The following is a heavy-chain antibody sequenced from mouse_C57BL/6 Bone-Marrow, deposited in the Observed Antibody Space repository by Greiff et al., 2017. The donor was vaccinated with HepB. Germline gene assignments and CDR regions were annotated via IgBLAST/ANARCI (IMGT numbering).Heavy chain of an antibody. CDR1: GFTFSSYA. CDR3: ARRGTGMNFDY. V-gene: IGHV5-4*03. Sequence: DVKLVESGGGLVKPGGSLKLSCAASGFTFSSYAMSWVRQTPEKRLEWVATISDGGSYTYYPDNVKGRFTISRDNAKNNLYLQMSHLKSEDTAMYYCARRGTGMNFDYWGQGTTLTVSS. D-gene: IGHD4-1*01. CDR2: ISDGGSYT. J-gene: IGHJ2*01.